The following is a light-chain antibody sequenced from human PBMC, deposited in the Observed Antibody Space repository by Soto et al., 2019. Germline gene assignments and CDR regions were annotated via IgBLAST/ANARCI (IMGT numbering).Light chain of an antibody. Sequence: EIVMTQSPATLSLSPGERATLSCRASKSVYSNLAWYQQKPGQTPRLLIYESSTSATGIPASFSGGGSGTEFSLSISSLQSEDFADYFCQQYQSSPLTFGGGTKVEIK. J-gene: IGKJ4*01. CDR2: ESS. CDR3: QQYQSSPLT. V-gene: IGKV3-15*01. CDR1: KSVYSN.